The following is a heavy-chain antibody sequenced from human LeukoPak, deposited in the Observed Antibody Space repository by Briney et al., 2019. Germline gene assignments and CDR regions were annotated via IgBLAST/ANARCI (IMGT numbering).Heavy chain of an antibody. CDR3: TKVDGVLPDAFDI. V-gene: IGHV3-48*04. D-gene: IGHD5-24*01. CDR2: ISSSSSTI. CDR1: GFTFSSYS. Sequence: PGGSLRLSCAASGFTFSSYSMNWVRQAPGKGLEWVSYISSSSSTIYYAGSVKGRFTISRDNAKNSLYLQMNSLRVEDTALYYCTKVDGVLPDAFDIWGQGTMVTVSS. J-gene: IGHJ3*02.